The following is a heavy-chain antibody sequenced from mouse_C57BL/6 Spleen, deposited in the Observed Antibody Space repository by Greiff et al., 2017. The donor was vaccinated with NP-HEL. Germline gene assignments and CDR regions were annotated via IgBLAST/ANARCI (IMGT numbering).Heavy chain of an antibody. CDR2: IDPEDGET. Sequence: VQLQQSGAELVKPGASVKLSCTASGFNIKDYYMHWVKQRTEQGLEWIGRIDPEDGETKYDPKFQGKATITADKSSNTAYLQRSSLTSEDTAVYYGARRDYGGAMDYWGQGTSVTVSS. J-gene: IGHJ4*01. V-gene: IGHV14-2*01. CDR1: GFNIKDYY. CDR3: ARRDYGGAMDY. D-gene: IGHD1-1*01.